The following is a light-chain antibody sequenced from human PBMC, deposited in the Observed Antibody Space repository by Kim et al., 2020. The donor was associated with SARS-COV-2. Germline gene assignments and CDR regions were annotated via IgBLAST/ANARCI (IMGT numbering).Light chain of an antibody. J-gene: IGLJ2*01. CDR2: DVS. V-gene: IGLV2-14*04. CDR1: SSDVGGYNY. Sequence: GQSITFSCTGTSSDVGGYNYVSWYQQYPGKAPKLIIYDVSERPSVVSNRFSGSKSGNAASLTISGLQAEDEADYYCNSYTSTYTLVFGGGTQLTVL. CDR3: NSYTSTYTLV.